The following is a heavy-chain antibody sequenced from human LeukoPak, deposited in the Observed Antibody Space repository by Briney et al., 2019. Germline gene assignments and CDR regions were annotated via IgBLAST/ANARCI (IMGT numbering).Heavy chain of an antibody. CDR1: GYTFIDSF. V-gene: IGHV1-2*02. Sequence: ASVKVSCKASGYTFIDSFMHWVRQAPGQGPGWMGWINPISGDTDYAQKFQGRVTLTRDTSIDTVYLELSSLKSDDTAVYYCARDPGHDTSNYGGLDFWGQGTLVTVSS. J-gene: IGHJ4*02. CDR3: ARDPGHDTSNYGGLDF. D-gene: IGHD4-11*01. CDR2: INPISGDT.